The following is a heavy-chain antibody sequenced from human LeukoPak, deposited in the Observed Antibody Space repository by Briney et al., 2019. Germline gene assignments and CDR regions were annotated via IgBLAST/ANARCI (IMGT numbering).Heavy chain of an antibody. Sequence: ASVKVSCKASGYTFTDYAISWVRQAPGQGLEGMGWIRTYNGNTNYAQKLQDRVIMTTDTSTSTAYLELRSLRSDDTAVYYCARALFGNYGRVSFTEFDYWGQGTLVTVSS. D-gene: IGHD4-11*01. V-gene: IGHV1-18*01. CDR1: GYTFTDYA. CDR2: IRTYNGNT. J-gene: IGHJ4*02. CDR3: ARALFGNYGRVSFTEFDY.